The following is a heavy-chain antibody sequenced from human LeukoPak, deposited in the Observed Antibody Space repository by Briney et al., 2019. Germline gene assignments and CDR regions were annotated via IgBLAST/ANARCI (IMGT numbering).Heavy chain of an antibody. Sequence: SVKVSCKASGGTFSSYAISWVRQAPGQGLEWMGGIIPIFGTANYAQKFQGRVTITADESTSTAYMELSSLRSEDTAVYYCATFRVFGLGGGPFEYWGQGTLVTVSS. V-gene: IGHV1-69*01. CDR3: ATFRVFGLGGGPFEY. D-gene: IGHD3-16*01. CDR1: GGTFSSYA. CDR2: IIPIFGTA. J-gene: IGHJ4*02.